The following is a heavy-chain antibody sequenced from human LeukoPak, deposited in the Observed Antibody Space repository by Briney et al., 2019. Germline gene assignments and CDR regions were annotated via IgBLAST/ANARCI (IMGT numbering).Heavy chain of an antibody. CDR2: ISYDGSNK. D-gene: IGHD3-10*01. CDR3: AKDLTQTGGY. Sequence: GGSLRLSCAASGFTFSSYGMHWVRQAPGKGLEWVAVISYDGSNKYYADSVKGRFTISRDNSKNTLYLQMNSLRAEDTAVYYCAKDLTQTGGYWGQGTLVTVSS. V-gene: IGHV3-30*18. J-gene: IGHJ4*02. CDR1: GFTFSSYG.